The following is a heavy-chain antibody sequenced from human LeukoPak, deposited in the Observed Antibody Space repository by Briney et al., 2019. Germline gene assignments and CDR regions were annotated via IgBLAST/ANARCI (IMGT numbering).Heavy chain of an antibody. CDR2: IIPVLDKT. Sequence: ASVKVSCKASGGTFATYSYSWVRQAPGQGLEWMGRIIPVLDKTNYAQKFQGRVTITADKTTNTAYMDLGSLRSEDTAVYYCASARRDGYNRVDYWGQGTLVTVSS. CDR1: GGTFATYS. D-gene: IGHD5-24*01. J-gene: IGHJ4*02. CDR3: ASARRDGYNRVDY. V-gene: IGHV1-69*02.